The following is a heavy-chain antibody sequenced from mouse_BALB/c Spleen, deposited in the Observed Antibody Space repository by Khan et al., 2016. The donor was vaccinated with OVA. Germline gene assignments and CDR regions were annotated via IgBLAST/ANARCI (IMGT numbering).Heavy chain of an antibody. Sequence: QVQLKESGPGLVAPSQSLSITCTVSGFSLTDYGVSWIRQPPGKGLEWLGVIWGGGNTYYNSALRSRLSISKDNSKSQVFLEMSSLQTDDTAMYYYDTGIWSCYCALDNWGQGTSVTVSS. CDR1: GFSLTDYG. CDR3: DTGIWSCYCALDN. V-gene: IGHV2-6-5*01. CDR2: IWGGGNT. J-gene: IGHJ4*01.